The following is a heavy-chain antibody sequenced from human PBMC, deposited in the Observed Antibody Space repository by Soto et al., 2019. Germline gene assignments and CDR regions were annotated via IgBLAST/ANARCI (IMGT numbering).Heavy chain of an antibody. V-gene: IGHV1-18*01. J-gene: IGHJ6*02. D-gene: IGHD3-10*01. CDR3: AGYGSGSYYNGMDV. Sequence: ASVKVSCKASGYTFTSYGISWVRQAPGQGLEWMGWISAYNGNTNYAQKLQGRVTMTTDTSTSTAYMELRSLRSDDTAVYYCAGYGSGSYYNGMDVWGQGTTVTVSS. CDR1: GYTFTSYG. CDR2: ISAYNGNT.